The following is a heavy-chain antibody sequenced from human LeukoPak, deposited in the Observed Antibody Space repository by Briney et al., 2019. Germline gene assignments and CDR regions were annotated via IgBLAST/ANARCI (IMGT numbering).Heavy chain of an antibody. V-gene: IGHV3-74*01. CDR2: ICPDGTVT. J-gene: IGHJ4*02. CDR3: VRDFRSADY. CDR1: GFTFSTYC. Sequence: GGSLRLSCAASGFTFSTYCMHWVRQAPGKGPMWVSRICPDGTVTNYADSVKARFIISRDNARNTVYLRMNSLRVEDTAVYYCVRDFRSADYWGQGTLVTVSS.